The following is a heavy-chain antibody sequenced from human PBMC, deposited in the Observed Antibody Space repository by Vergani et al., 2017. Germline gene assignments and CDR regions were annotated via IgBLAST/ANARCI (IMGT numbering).Heavy chain of an antibody. D-gene: IGHD1-26*01. J-gene: IGHJ4*02. CDR2: IRPKTDGETT. CDR3: TTPTKWELRYYFDY. V-gene: IGHV3-15*01. Sequence: EVQPVESGGGLVKPGGSLRLSGTTSGFTFSSAWRSWVRPAPGKGLEWVARIRPKTDGETTDYAAPVSGRFTISRDDSKNTLYLPMNGLKTEDTAVSYCTTPTKWELRYYFDYWGQGTLVTVSS. CDR1: GFTFSSAW.